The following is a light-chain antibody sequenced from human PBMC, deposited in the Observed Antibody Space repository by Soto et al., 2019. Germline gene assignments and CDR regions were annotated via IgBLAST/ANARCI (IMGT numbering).Light chain of an antibody. CDR3: QQYGSSPPWT. V-gene: IGKV3-15*01. J-gene: IGKJ1*01. Sequence: EIVMTQSPDTLSVSPGERATLSCRASQSVGSNLAWYQKEPGQAPRLLIFGASTRATGIPARFSGSGSGTEFTLTISRLEPEDFAVYYCQQYGSSPPWTFGQGTKVDIK. CDR1: QSVGSN. CDR2: GAS.